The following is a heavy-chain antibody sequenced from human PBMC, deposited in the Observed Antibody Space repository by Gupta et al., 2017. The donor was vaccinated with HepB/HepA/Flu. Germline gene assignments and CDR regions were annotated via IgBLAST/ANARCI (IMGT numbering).Heavy chain of an antibody. V-gene: IGHV3-9*01. CDR2: SSWHSGCI. Sequence: EVQLVASGGGLVPPGRSLRLSCAASGFTLDDYAMPWVRQAPGKGLEWVSGSSWHSGCIGYADSVKGRFTISRDNAKNSLYLQMNSLRAEDTALYYCAKDYDYWGQGTLVTVSS. J-gene: IGHJ4*02. CDR3: AKDYDY. CDR1: GFTLDDYA.